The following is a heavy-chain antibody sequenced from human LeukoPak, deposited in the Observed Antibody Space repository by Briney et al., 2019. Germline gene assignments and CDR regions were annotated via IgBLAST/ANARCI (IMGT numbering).Heavy chain of an antibody. CDR2: IYHSGST. CDR1: GFTFSNYW. CDR3: ARAYCSGGSCYGDAFDI. V-gene: IGHV4-4*02. D-gene: IGHD2-15*01. Sequence: PGGSLRLSCAASGFTFSNYWMAWVRQAPGKGLEWIGYIYHSGSTYYNPSLKSRVTISVDRSKNQFSLKLSSVTAADTAVYYCARAYCSGGSCYGDAFDIWGQGTMVTVSS. J-gene: IGHJ3*02.